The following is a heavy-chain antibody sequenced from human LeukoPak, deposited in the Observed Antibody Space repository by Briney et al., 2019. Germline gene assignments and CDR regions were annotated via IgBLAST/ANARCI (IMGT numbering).Heavy chain of an antibody. CDR1: GFAFSTYG. J-gene: IGHJ4*02. Sequence: GGSLRLSCAASGFAFSTYGINWVRQAPGKGLEWVSYISPSSSTIYYADSVKGRFTISRDNAKNSLSLQMNSLRDEDTAVYYCARGIDEWLYLNYWGQGALVTVSS. CDR2: ISPSSSTI. CDR3: ARGIDEWLYLNY. D-gene: IGHD3-3*01. V-gene: IGHV3-48*02.